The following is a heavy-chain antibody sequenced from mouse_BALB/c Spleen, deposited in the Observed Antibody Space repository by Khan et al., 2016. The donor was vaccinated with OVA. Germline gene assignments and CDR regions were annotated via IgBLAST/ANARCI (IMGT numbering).Heavy chain of an antibody. CDR2: INPSTGYT. D-gene: IGHD1-1*01. CDR1: GYTFINYW. CDR3: ARRGLRWDFHY. J-gene: IGHJ2*01. V-gene: IGHV1-7*01. Sequence: QVQLQQSGAELAKPGASVKMSCKASGYTFINYWILWVKQRPGQGLEWIGYINPSTGYTEYNQNSKDKATLTADKSSSTAYMQLSSLTSEDSAVYYCARRGLRWDFHYGGQGTTLTVSS.